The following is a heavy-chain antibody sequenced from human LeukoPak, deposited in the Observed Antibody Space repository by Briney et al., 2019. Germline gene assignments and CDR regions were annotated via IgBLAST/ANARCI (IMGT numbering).Heavy chain of an antibody. CDR2: ISYDGSNK. V-gene: IGHV3-30*03. J-gene: IGHJ4*02. CDR1: GFTFSPYW. CDR3: ARAYYDSSGYFDY. D-gene: IGHD3-22*01. Sequence: PGGSLRLSCAASGFTFSPYWMSWVRQAPGKGLEWVAVISYDGSNKYYADSVKGRFTISRDNSKNTLYLQMNSLRAEDTAVYYCARAYYDSSGYFDYWGQGTLVTVSS.